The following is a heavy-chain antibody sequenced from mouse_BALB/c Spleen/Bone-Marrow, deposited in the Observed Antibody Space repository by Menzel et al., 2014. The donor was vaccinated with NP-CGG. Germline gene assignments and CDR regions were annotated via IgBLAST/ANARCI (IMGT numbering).Heavy chain of an antibody. Sequence: VMLVESGPGLVAPSQSLSITCTVSGFSLSAYGINWVRQPPGKGLEWLGMIWGDGSTDYKSVLKSRLSISKDNSKSQVFLKMNSLQTDDTARYYCARGRRGNYVDYWGQGTTLTASS. V-gene: IGHV2-6-7*01. CDR3: ARGRRGNYVDY. CDR2: IWGDGST. CDR1: GFSLSAYG. J-gene: IGHJ2*01.